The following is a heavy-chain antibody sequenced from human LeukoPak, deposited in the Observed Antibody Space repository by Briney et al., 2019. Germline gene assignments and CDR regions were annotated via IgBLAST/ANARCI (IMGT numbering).Heavy chain of an antibody. J-gene: IGHJ4*02. D-gene: IGHD3-10*01. CDR2: IKSKTDGGTT. CDR3: TTRRSRITMVWGVIRSDH. V-gene: IGHV3-15*01. CDR1: GFTFSNSL. Sequence: PGGSLILSCASSGFTFSNSLMSGVREAPGKGLEWGGRIKSKTDGGTTDYAAPVKGRFTISRDDSKNTLNLQMNSLKTEDTAVYYCTTRRSRITMVWGVIRSDHWGQGTLVTVSS.